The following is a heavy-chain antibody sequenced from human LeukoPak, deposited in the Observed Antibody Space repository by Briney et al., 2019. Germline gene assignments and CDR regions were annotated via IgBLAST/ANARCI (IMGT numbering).Heavy chain of an antibody. CDR3: ARLPYDYSNYVESFLNWFDP. Sequence: PSETLSLTCTVSGGSISSGDYYWSWIRQPPGKGLEWIGYIYYSGSTYYNPSLKSRVTISVDTSKNQFSLKLSSVTAADTAVYYCARLPYDYSNYVESFLNWFDPWGQGTLVTVSS. CDR2: IYYSGST. CDR1: GGSISSGDYY. J-gene: IGHJ5*02. V-gene: IGHV4-30-4*01. D-gene: IGHD4-11*01.